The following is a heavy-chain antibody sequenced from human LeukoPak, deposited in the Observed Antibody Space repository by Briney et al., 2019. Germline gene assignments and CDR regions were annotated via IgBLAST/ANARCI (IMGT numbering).Heavy chain of an antibody. D-gene: IGHD1-26*01. V-gene: IGHV1-8*01. J-gene: IGHJ4*02. CDR1: GYTFTSYD. CDR3: ARASIVGATVHYYYFDY. CDR2: MNPNSGDT. Sequence: ASVKVSCKASGYTFTSYDINWVRQATGQGLEWMGWMNPNSGDTGYAQKFQGRVTMTRNTSISTAYMELSRLRSDDTAVYYCARASIVGATVHYYYFDYWGQGTLVTVSS.